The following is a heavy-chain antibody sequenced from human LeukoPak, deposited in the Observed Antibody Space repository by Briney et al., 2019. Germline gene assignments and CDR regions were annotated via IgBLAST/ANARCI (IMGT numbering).Heavy chain of an antibody. CDR2: ISGSGGGT. Sequence: GGSLRLSCAASGFTFSSYAMSWVRQAPGKGLEWVSAISGSGGGTYYADSVKGRFTISRDNSKNTLYLQMNSLRAEDTAVYYCAKDTATHSSGWYYFDYWGQGTLVTVSS. J-gene: IGHJ4*02. CDR3: AKDTATHSSGWYYFDY. CDR1: GFTFSSYA. D-gene: IGHD6-19*01. V-gene: IGHV3-23*01.